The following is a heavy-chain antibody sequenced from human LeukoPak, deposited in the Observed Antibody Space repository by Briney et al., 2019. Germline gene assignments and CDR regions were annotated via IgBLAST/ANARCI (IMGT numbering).Heavy chain of an antibody. CDR1: GFTFSTYG. Sequence: GGSLRLSCGASGFTFSTYGMSRVRQAPGKGLEWVSAITGRGDYTYYPDSVKGRFTISRDNSKNTLYLQMNGLTAEDTAVYYCAKVGGSGWYWHFDLWGRGTLVTVSS. J-gene: IGHJ2*01. CDR2: ITGRGDYT. CDR3: AKVGGSGWYWHFDL. V-gene: IGHV3-23*01. D-gene: IGHD6-19*01.